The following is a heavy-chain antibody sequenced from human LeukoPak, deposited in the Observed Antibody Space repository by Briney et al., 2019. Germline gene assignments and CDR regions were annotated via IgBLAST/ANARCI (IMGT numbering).Heavy chain of an antibody. CDR1: GFSVSRNY. J-gene: IGHJ5*02. CDR2: ISGSGGST. CDR3: AKGRFLQLVPGNWFDP. D-gene: IGHD6-6*01. V-gene: IGHV3-23*01. Sequence: GGSLRLSCAASGFSVSRNYMTWVRQAPGKGLEWVSAISGSGGSTYYADSVKGRFTISRDNSKNTLYLQMNSLRAGDTAVYYCAKGRFLQLVPGNWFDPWGQGTLVTVSS.